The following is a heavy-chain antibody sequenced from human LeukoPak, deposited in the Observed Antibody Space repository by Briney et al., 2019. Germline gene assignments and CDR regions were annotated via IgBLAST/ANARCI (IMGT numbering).Heavy chain of an antibody. J-gene: IGHJ4*02. CDR3: SAERITLVRGIIWDDF. D-gene: IGHD3-10*01. Sequence: IPGGSLRLSCAASGFTFSNAWMNWVRQAPGKGLEWVGRIKKTTDGGTTDYAAPVKGRLIISRDDSKNTVYLQMNSLKTEDTAVYYCSAERITLVRGIIWDDFWGQGTLVTVSS. CDR2: IKKTTDGGTT. V-gene: IGHV3-15*01. CDR1: GFTFSNAW.